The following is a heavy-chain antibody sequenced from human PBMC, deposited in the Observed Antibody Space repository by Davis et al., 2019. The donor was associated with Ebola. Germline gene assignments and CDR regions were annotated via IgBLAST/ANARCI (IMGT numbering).Heavy chain of an antibody. V-gene: IGHV3-23*01. CDR2: ISGSGGST. D-gene: IGHD1-26*01. J-gene: IGHJ4*02. CDR3: AKDIGALAHY. Sequence: GESLKISCAASGFTFSSYAMSWVRQAPGKGLEWVSAISGSGGSTYYADSVKGRFTISRDNSKNTLYLQMNSLRAEDTAVYYCAKDIGALAHYWGQGTLVTVSS. CDR1: GFTFSSYA.